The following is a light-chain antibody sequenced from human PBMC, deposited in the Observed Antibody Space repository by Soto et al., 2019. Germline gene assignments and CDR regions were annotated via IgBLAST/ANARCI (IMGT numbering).Light chain of an antibody. Sequence: QSALTQPASVSGSPGQSITISCTGTSSDVGGYNYVSWYQQHPGKAPKLMIYEVSNRPSGVSNRFSGSKSGNTASLTISWLQAEYEADYYCSSYTSSSTYVFGTGTKLTVL. CDR2: EVS. J-gene: IGLJ1*01. CDR3: SSYTSSSTYV. CDR1: SSDVGGYNY. V-gene: IGLV2-14*01.